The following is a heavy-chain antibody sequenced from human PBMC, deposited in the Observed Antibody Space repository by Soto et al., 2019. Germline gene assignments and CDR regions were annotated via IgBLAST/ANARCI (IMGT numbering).Heavy chain of an antibody. CDR2: ISWNSGSI. Sequence: PGGSLRLSCAASGFTFDDYAMHWVRQAPGKGLEWVSGISWNSGSIGYADSVKGRFTISRDNAKNSLYLQMNSLRAEDTALYYCAKDISSSNDAFDIWGQGTMVTVSS. D-gene: IGHD6-6*01. V-gene: IGHV3-9*01. J-gene: IGHJ3*02. CDR3: AKDISSSNDAFDI. CDR1: GFTFDDYA.